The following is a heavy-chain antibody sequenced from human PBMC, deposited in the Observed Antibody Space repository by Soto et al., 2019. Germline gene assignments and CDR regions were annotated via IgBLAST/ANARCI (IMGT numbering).Heavy chain of an antibody. Sequence: EVQLVQSGGVVIQPGGSLRLSCVASGFTFDDYTMYWVRQRPGKGLQWVSVINWAGRRTYYADSVRGRFTNSRDNRKNSLFLPMNSLRSDDTALYYCVKGDDNGPFDRWGPGTLVTVSS. V-gene: IGHV3-43*01. D-gene: IGHD2-8*01. CDR2: INWAGRRT. CDR1: GFTFDDYT. CDR3: VKGDDNGPFDR. J-gene: IGHJ4*02.